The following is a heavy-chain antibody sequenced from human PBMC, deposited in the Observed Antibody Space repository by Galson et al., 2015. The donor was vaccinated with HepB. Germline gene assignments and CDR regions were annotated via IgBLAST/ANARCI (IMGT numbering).Heavy chain of an antibody. CDR3: ARDSSPHYYGMDV. CDR1: GFTLTAYS. CDR2: ISNDERKR. Sequence: SLRLSCAASGFTLTAYSMHWVRQAPGKGLECVALISNDERKRYYVDSVKGRFTISRDNSKNTLYLQMNSLRAEDTAVYYCARDSSPHYYGMDVWGQGTTVTVSS. V-gene: IGHV3-30*07. J-gene: IGHJ6*02.